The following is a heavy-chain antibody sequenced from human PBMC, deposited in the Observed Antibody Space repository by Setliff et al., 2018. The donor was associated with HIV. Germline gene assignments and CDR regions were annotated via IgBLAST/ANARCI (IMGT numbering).Heavy chain of an antibody. CDR3: ARSVIGYYYYGMDV. CDR2: IQNGGSIT. J-gene: IGHJ6*02. Sequence: GGSLRLSCAASGFTFTDYWMHWVRQAPGKGPEWVSYIQNGGSITDYADSVKGRFTISRDNSKNTLYLQMNSLRAEDTAVYYCARSVIGYYYYGMDVWGQGTLVTVSS. D-gene: IGHD3-10*01. CDR1: GFTFTDYW. V-gene: IGHV3-74*01.